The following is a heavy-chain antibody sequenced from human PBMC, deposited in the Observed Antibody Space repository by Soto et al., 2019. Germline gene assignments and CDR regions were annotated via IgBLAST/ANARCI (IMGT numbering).Heavy chain of an antibody. Sequence: ASVKVSCKASGYTFTSYGISWVRQAPGQGLEWMGWISAYNGNTNYAQKLQGRVTMTTDTSTNTAYMEPRSLRSDDTAVYYCARVLHKLGYCSGGSCPGFDYWGQGTLVTVSS. J-gene: IGHJ4*02. CDR3: ARVLHKLGYCSGGSCPGFDY. V-gene: IGHV1-18*01. CDR1: GYTFTSYG. D-gene: IGHD2-15*01. CDR2: ISAYNGNT.